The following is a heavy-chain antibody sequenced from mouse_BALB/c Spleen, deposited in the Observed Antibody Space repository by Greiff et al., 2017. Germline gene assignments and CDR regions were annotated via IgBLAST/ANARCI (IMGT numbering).Heavy chain of an antibody. CDR3: ARVTTALYYAMDY. Sequence: EVQLQESGGGLVKPGGSLKLSCAASGFAFSSYDMSWVRQTPEKRLEWVAYISSGGGSTYYPDTVKGRFTISRDNAKNTLYLQMRSLKSEDTAMYYCARVTTALYYAMDYWGQGTSVTVSS. V-gene: IGHV5-12-1*01. CDR2: ISSGGGST. CDR1: GFAFSSYD. D-gene: IGHD1-2*01. J-gene: IGHJ4*01.